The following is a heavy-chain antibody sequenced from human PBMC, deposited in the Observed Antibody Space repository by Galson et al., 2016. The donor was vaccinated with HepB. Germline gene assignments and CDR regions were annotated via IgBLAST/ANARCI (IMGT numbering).Heavy chain of an antibody. CDR1: GFTFSSYS. CDR3: ARAGGSYLRSFDY. J-gene: IGHJ4*02. V-gene: IGHV3-48*02. D-gene: IGHD1-26*01. CDR2: ISSGSPSI. Sequence: SLRLSCAASGFTFSSYSLNWVRQAPGKGLEWVSYISSGSPSIYYADSVEGRFTISRENAKNSLYQQMNSLRDEETAVYYCARAGGSYLRSFDYWGQGTLVTVSS.